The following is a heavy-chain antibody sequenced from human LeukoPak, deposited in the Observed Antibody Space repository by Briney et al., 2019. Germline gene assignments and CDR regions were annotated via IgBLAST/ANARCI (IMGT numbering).Heavy chain of an antibody. CDR3: GRGGGNWGEGYFDY. CDR1: GFTFSDYY. Sequence: PGGSLRLSCAASGFTFSDYYMSWIRQVPGKGLEWVSYITSSGDTIYYADSVKGRFTISRDIPENSVYLQMNSLSAEDTCVYDWGRGGGNWGEGYFDYWGQGTLVTVSS. J-gene: IGHJ4*02. V-gene: IGHV3-11*01. CDR2: ITSSGDTI. D-gene: IGHD7-27*01.